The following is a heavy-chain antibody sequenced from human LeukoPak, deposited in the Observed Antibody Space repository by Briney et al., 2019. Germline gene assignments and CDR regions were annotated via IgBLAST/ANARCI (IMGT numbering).Heavy chain of an antibody. V-gene: IGHV3-48*04. D-gene: IGHD5-12*01. CDR3: ARGGPDSGYE. Sequence: GSLRLSCAASGFTFSSYSMNWVRQAPGKGLEWVSYISSSRSIIYYADSVKGRFTISRDNAKNSLYLQMNSLRAEDTALYYCARGGPDSGYEWGQGTLVTVSS. J-gene: IGHJ4*02. CDR1: GFTFSSYS. CDR2: ISSSRSII.